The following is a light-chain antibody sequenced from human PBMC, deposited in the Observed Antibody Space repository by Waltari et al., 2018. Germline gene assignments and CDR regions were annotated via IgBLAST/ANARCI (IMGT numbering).Light chain of an antibody. CDR3: QQRGNSPTT. Sequence: EIVLTQSPATLSLSHGERATLACRASQSVARYLAWYQQKPGQAPRLLIYDASNSATGIPARFSGSVSGTDFTLTISGLEPDDFAVYFCQQRGNSPTTFGQGTRLEI. J-gene: IGKJ5*01. CDR2: DAS. V-gene: IGKV3-11*01. CDR1: QSVARY.